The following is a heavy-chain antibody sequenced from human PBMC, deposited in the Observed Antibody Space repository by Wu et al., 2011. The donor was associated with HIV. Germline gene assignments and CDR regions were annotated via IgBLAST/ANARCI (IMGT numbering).Heavy chain of an antibody. CDR1: GGSFRTFA. CDR2: IIPIVEKP. V-gene: IGHV1-69*11. Sequence: QVQLVQSGAEVKKPGSSVKVSCKASGGSFRTFAINWVRQAPGEGLEWMGRIIPIVEKPKYAQKFQGRVTITADESTSTAYMELTSLRSDDTAVYYCARDFGGDEDSWGQGTLVTVSS. CDR3: ARDFGGDEDS. J-gene: IGHJ4*02. D-gene: IGHD2-21*01.